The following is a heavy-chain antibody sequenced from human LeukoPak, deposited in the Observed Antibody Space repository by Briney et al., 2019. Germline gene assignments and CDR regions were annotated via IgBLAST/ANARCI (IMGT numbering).Heavy chain of an antibody. V-gene: IGHV4-59*01. CDR1: GGSISSYY. J-gene: IGHJ6*02. CDR2: IYYSGST. CDR3: ARDRYYYGMDV. Sequence: SETLSLTCTVSGGSISSYYWSWIRQPPGKGLEWIGYIYYSGSTNYNPSLKSRVTISVDTSKNQFSLKLSSVTAADTAVYYCARDRYYYGMDVWGQGTTVTVSS.